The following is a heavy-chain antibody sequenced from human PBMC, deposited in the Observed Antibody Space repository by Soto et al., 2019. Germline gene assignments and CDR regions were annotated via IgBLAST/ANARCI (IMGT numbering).Heavy chain of an antibody. V-gene: IGHV3-23*01. J-gene: IGHJ5*02. D-gene: IGHD3-10*01. CDR2: ISGSGGST. Sequence: PGGSLRLSCAASGFTFSSYAMSWVRQAPGKGLEWVSAISGSGGSTYYADSVKGRFTISRDNSKNTLYLQMNSLRAEDTAVYYCAKDRPITMVQGVSQNWFDPWGQGTLVTVSS. CDR3: AKDRPITMVQGVSQNWFDP. CDR1: GFTFSSYA.